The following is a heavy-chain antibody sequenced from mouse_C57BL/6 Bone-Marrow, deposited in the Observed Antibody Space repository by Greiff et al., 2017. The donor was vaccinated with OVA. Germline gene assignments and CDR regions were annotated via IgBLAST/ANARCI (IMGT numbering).Heavy chain of an antibody. D-gene: IGHD3-1*01. CDR1: GYTFTSYT. CDR2: INPSSGYT. Sequence: QVHVKQSGAELARPGASVKMSCKASGYTFTSYTMHWVKQRPGQGLEWIGYINPSSGYTKYNQKFKDKATLTADKSSSTAYMQLSSLTSEDSAVYYCARSGATDWGQGTTLTVSS. CDR3: ARSGATD. V-gene: IGHV1-4*01. J-gene: IGHJ2*01.